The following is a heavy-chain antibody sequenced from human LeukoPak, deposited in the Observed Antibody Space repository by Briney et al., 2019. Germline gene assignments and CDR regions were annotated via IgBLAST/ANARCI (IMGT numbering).Heavy chain of an antibody. V-gene: IGHV3-15*01. CDR1: GFTFSNAW. D-gene: IGHD3-10*01. J-gene: IGHJ2*01. CDR2: IKSKPDGETT. Sequence: GGSLRLSCATSGFTFSNAWMSWVRQAPGKGLEWAGRIKSKPDGETTDYAAPVKGRFSISRDDSKNTVYLQMNSLKTEDTAVYYCTPGLYFDFWGRGTLVTVSS. CDR3: TPGLYFDF.